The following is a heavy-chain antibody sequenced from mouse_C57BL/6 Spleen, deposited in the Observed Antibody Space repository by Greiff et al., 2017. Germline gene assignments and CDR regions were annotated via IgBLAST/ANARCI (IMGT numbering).Heavy chain of an antibody. D-gene: IGHD1-1*01. CDR3: ARGSGSSYYAY. V-gene: IGHV3-1*01. CDR1: GYSITSGYD. Sequence: EVQLQQSGPGMVKPSQSLSLTCTVTGYSITSGYDWHWIRHFPGHKLEWMGYIRYSGSTNYNPSLKSPISITHDTSKNHFFLELNSVTTEDTATYYCARGSGSSYYAYWGQGTLVTVSA. CDR2: IRYSGST. J-gene: IGHJ3*01.